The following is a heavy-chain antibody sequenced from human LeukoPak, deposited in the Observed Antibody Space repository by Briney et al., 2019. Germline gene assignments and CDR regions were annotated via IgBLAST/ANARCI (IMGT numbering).Heavy chain of an antibody. CDR2: IYHSGST. CDR3: AREKRQGYYYYGMDV. J-gene: IGHJ6*02. Sequence: SETLSLTCTVSGYSISSGYYWGWIRQPPGKGLEWIGSIYHSGSTYYNPSLKSRVTISIDTSKNQFSLKLSSVTAADTAVYYCAREKRQGYYYYGMDVWGQGTTVTVSS. D-gene: IGHD1-1*01. CDR1: GYSISSGYY. V-gene: IGHV4-38-2*02.